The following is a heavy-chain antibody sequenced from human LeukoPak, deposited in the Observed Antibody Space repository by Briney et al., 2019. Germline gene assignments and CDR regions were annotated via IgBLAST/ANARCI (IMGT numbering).Heavy chain of an antibody. CDR3: ARLVAARPDY. Sequence: SDTLSLPCTVSGGSISSSSYYWGWIRQPPGKGLEWIGSIYYSGSTYYNPSLKSRVTISVDTSKNQFSLKLSSVTAADTAVYYCARLVAARPDYWGQGTLVTVSS. J-gene: IGHJ4*02. CDR1: GGSISSSSYY. CDR2: IYYSGST. D-gene: IGHD6-6*01. V-gene: IGHV4-39*01.